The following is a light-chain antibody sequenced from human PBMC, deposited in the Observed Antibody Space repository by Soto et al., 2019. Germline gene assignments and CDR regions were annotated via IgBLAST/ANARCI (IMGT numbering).Light chain of an antibody. Sequence: QSVLTQPASVSGSTGQSITISCTGTSSDVGSHNFVSWHQQHPGKAPKFMIYGFNNRHSGVSNRFSGSKPGNTAFLTISGLQAEHEDDHYCSSYTSTNNWVFGGGTKLTVL. CDR3: SSYTSTNNWV. CDR1: SSDVGSHNF. CDR2: GFN. J-gene: IGLJ3*02. V-gene: IGLV2-14*01.